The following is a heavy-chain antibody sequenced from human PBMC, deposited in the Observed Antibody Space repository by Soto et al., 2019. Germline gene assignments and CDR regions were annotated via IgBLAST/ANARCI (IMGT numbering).Heavy chain of an antibody. CDR1: GFTFGDYA. CDR3: TRDIVVVVAAYLNCYYYYYMDV. V-gene: IGHV3-49*03. J-gene: IGHJ6*03. Sequence: GGSLRLSCTASGFTFGDYAMSWFRQAPGRGLEWVGFIRSKAYGGTTEYAASVKGRFTISRDDSKSIAYLQMNSLKTEDTAVYYCTRDIVVVVAAYLNCYYYYYMDVWGKGTTVTVSS. D-gene: IGHD2-15*01. CDR2: IRSKAYGGTT.